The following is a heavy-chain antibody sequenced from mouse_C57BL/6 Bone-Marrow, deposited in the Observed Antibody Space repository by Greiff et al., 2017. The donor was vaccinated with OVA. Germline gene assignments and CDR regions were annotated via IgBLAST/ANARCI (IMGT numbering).Heavy chain of an antibody. J-gene: IGHJ3*01. CDR1: GYTFTSYW. V-gene: IGHV1-69*01. CDR2: IDPSDSYT. Sequence: QVQLQQPGAELVMPGASVKLSCKASGYTFTSYWMHWVKQRPGQGLEWIGEIDPSDSYTNYNQKFKGKSTLTVDKSSSTAYMQLSSLTSEDSAVDYCAREAIHLTWFAYWGQGTLVTVSA. CDR3: AREAIHLTWFAY.